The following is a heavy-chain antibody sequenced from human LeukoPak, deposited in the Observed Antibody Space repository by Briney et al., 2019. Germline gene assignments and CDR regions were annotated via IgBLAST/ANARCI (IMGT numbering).Heavy chain of an antibody. CDR3: ARKGGHFDY. Sequence: PSETLSLTCTVSGGSISSSSYYWGWIRQSPGKGLEWIGYIYYNGSTNYNPSLKSRVTISVDMSKNQFSLKVTSVTAADTAIYYCARKGGHFDYWGQGTLVTVSS. D-gene: IGHD2-15*01. CDR2: IYYNGST. V-gene: IGHV4-61*05. J-gene: IGHJ4*02. CDR1: GGSISSSSYY.